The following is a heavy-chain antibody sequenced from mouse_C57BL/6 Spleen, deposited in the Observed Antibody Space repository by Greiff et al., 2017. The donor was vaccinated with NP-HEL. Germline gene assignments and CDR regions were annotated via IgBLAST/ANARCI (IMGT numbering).Heavy chain of an antibody. D-gene: IGHD2-1*01. CDR1: GYTFTSYW. CDR3: ARDATYYGNYVHAMDY. Sequence: QVQLQQPGAELVRPGSSVKLSCKASGYTFTSYWMHWVKQRPIQGLEWIGNIDPSDSATHYNQKFKDKATLTVDKSSSTAYMQLSSLTSEDSAVYYCARDATYYGNYVHAMDYWGQGTSVTVSS. J-gene: IGHJ4*01. CDR2: IDPSDSAT. V-gene: IGHV1-52*01.